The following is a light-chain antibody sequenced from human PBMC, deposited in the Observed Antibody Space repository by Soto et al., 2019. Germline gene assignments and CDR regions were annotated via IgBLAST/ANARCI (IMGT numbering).Light chain of an antibody. V-gene: IGKV3-15*01. CDR2: NAS. J-gene: IGKJ1*01. CDR1: QSISIN. CDR3: QQYNECPPT. Sequence: DIVMTQSPATLSASRGDRVTISCRASQSISINLAWYQQKPGKAPKLLISNASSRDTGVPGRFSGSGSGTDFTLTISSLQSEAFAAYYCQQYNECPPTFGQGTKVEI.